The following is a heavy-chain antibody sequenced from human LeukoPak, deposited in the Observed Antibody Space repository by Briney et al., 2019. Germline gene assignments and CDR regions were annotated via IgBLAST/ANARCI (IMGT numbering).Heavy chain of an antibody. CDR1: GFTFDDYA. D-gene: IGHD4-17*01. CDR3: ARDRSRMTTVTMYYFDY. Sequence: PGGSLRLSCAASGFTFDDYAMHWLRQAPGKGLKWVSGISWNSGSIGYADAVKGRFTISRDNSKNTLYLQMNSLRAEDTAVYYCARDRSRMTTVTMYYFDYWGQGTLVTVSS. CDR2: ISWNSGSI. V-gene: IGHV3-9*01. J-gene: IGHJ4*02.